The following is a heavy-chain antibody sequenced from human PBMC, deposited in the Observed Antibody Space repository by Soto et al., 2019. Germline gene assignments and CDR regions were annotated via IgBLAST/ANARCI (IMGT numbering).Heavy chain of an antibody. Sequence: VASVKVSCKASGYTFTIYGIIWVRQAPGQGLEWMGWISAYNGNTNYAQKLQGRVTMTTDTSTSTAYMELRSLRSDDTAVYYCARDWVYYYGSGRSSPGMDVWGQGTTVTVS. D-gene: IGHD3-10*01. CDR2: ISAYNGNT. CDR3: ARDWVYYYGSGRSSPGMDV. CDR1: GYTFTIYG. J-gene: IGHJ6*02. V-gene: IGHV1-18*01.